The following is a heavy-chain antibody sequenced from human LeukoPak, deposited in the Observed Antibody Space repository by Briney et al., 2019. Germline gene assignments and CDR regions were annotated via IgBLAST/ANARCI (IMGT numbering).Heavy chain of an antibody. J-gene: IGHJ3*02. CDR2: TRSKADRYTT. Sequence: PGGSLRLSCAASGLTFSDHYMDLVRQAPGKGLEWVGRTRSKADRYTTEYAASVKGRFTISRDDSKNSLYLQMNSLKIEDTAVYYCARARGGRSDSFDIWGQGTMVTVSP. CDR1: GLTFSDHY. V-gene: IGHV3-72*01. CDR3: ARARGGRSDSFDI. D-gene: IGHD3-16*01.